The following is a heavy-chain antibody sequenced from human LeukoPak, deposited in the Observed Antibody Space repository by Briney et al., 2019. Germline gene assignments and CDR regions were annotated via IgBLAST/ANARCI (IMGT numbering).Heavy chain of an antibody. V-gene: IGHV1-2*02. CDR2: INPNSGST. J-gene: IGHJ3*02. CDR1: GYTFTGYW. CDR3: ARDHGGTTMFVDAFDI. Sequence: ASVKVSYKASGYTFTGYWMHWVRQGPGQGLEWMGWINPNSGSTNYAHNFQGRVTMTRDTSISTAYMELSSLRSDDTAVYYCARDHGGTTMFVDAFDIWGQGTMVTVSS. D-gene: IGHD3-3*01.